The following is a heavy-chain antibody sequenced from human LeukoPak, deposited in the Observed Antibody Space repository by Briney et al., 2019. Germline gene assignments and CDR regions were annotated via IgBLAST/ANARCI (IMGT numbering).Heavy chain of an antibody. CDR1: GGSFSGYY. V-gene: IGHV4-34*01. Sequence: SETLSLTCAVYGGSFSGYYWSWIRQPPGKGLEWIGEINHSGSTNYNPSLKSRVTISVDTSKNQFSLKLSSVTAADTAVYYCARMGKYSYGYGPFDYWGQGTLVTVSS. D-gene: IGHD5-18*01. CDR2: INHSGST. CDR3: ARMGKYSYGYGPFDY. J-gene: IGHJ4*02.